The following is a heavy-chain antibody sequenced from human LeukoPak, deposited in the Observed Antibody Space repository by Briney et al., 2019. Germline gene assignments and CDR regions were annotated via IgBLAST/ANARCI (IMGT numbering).Heavy chain of an antibody. CDR2: INHSGST. D-gene: IGHD1-26*01. CDR3: ARVFGGSYLYYFDY. Sequence: SETLSLTCAVYGGSFSGYYWSWIRQPPGKGLEWIGEINHSGSTSYNPSLKSRVTISVDTSKNQFSLKLSSVTAADTAVYYCARVFGGSYLYYFDYWGQGTLVTVSS. V-gene: IGHV4-34*01. CDR1: GGSFSGYY. J-gene: IGHJ4*02.